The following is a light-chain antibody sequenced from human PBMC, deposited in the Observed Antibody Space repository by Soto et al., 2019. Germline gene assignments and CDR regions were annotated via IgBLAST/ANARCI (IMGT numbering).Light chain of an antibody. CDR3: QQYNSYPYT. V-gene: IGKV1-5*03. CDR1: QSISSR. Sequence: DIQMTQSPSTLSASVGDRVTITCRASQSISSRLAWYQQKPGKAPKLLIYNASSLESGVPSRFSGSGSGTEFTLTISRLHHDYFATYYRQQYNSYPYTFGQGTKLEIK. CDR2: NAS. J-gene: IGKJ2*01.